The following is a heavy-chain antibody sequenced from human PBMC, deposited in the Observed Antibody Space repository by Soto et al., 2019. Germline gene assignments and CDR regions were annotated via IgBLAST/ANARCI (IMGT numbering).Heavy chain of an antibody. V-gene: IGHV3-21*01. CDR1: GFTFSSYS. CDR2: ISSSSSYI. D-gene: IGHD5-18*01. CDR3: GFGYSYGPNWFDP. J-gene: IGHJ5*02. Sequence: LRLSCAASGFTFSSYSMNWVRQAPGKGLEWVSSISSSSSYIYYADSVKGRFTISRDNAKNSLYLQMNSLRAEDTAVYYCGFGYSYGPNWFDPWGQGTLVTVSS.